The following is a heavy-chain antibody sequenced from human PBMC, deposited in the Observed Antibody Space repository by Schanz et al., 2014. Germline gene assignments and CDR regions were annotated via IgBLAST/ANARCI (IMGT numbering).Heavy chain of an antibody. CDR3: ARDKNYDDSAEYGMDV. CDR2: ISLDGSNQ. J-gene: IGHJ6*02. D-gene: IGHD3-22*01. V-gene: IGHV3-30*03. CDR1: GFTFSSYG. Sequence: QVHLVESGGGVVQPGRSLRLSCAASGFTFSSYGMHWVRQAPGKGLEWVAIISLDGSNQYYADSVKGRFTISRDNSKNTLYLQMNSLRAEDAAVYRCARDKNYDDSAEYGMDVWGQGTTVTVSS.